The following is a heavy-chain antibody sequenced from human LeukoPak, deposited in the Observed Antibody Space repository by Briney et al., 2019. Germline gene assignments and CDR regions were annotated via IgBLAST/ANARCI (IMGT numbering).Heavy chain of an antibody. CDR2: INSSGSTI. D-gene: IGHD6-6*01. J-gene: IGHJ4*02. CDR1: GFTFSSYA. V-gene: IGHV3-48*04. CDR3: ATRLRPWQFDY. Sequence: GGSLRLSCAASGFTFSSYAMNWVRQAPGKGLEWVSYINSSGSTIYYADSVKGRFTISRDNAKNSLHLQMNSLRAEDTAVYYCATRLRPWQFDYWGQGTLVTVSS.